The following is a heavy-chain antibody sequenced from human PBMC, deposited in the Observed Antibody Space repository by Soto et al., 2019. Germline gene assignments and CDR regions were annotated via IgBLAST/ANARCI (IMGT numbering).Heavy chain of an antibody. D-gene: IGHD4-17*01. CDR1: GYTFTSYY. CDR2: INPSGGST. J-gene: IGHJ4*02. V-gene: IGHV1-46*01. Sequence: ASVKVSCKASGYTFTSYYMHWVRQAPGQGLEWMGIINPSGGSTSYAQKFQGRVTMTRDTSTSTVYMELSSLRSEDTAVYYCARVAPTVTKQGNLKSFDYWGQGTLVTVSS. CDR3: ARVAPTVTKQGNLKSFDY.